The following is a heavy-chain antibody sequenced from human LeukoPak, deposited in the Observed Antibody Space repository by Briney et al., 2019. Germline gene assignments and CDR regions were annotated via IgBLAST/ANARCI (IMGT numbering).Heavy chain of an antibody. CDR3: ARDSDDYCSGDTCYYHGMDV. CDR2: IHYNGRT. CDR1: GDSISSHY. Sequence: SDTLSLTCTVSGDSISSHYWSWIRQPPGKGLEWIGYIHYNGRTNYNPSLKSRSTISVDTSKKQFSLRLNSVTAADTAVYYCARDSDDYCSGDTCYYHGMDVWGQGTTVTVSS. D-gene: IGHD2-15*01. J-gene: IGHJ6*02. V-gene: IGHV4-59*11.